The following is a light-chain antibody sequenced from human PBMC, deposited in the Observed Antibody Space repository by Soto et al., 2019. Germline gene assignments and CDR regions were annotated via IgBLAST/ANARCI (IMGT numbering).Light chain of an antibody. CDR1: NRDVGGYNY. CDR2: DVS. V-gene: IGLV2-11*01. J-gene: IGLJ1*01. Sequence: AQPRPVSGAPGQSVTLSSPGNNRDVGGYNYVSWYQQHPGKAPKLMIYDVSKRPSGVPDRFSGSKSGNTASLTISGLQAEDEADYYCCSYAGSYTYVFGTGTKVTVL. CDR3: CSYAGSYTYV.